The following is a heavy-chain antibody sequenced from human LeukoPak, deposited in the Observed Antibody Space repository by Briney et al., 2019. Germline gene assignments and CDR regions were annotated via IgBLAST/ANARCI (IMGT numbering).Heavy chain of an antibody. J-gene: IGHJ4*02. CDR1: GGSFSGYY. V-gene: IGHV4-59*01. CDR3: ARARRSLVDY. CDR2: IYYSGST. Sequence: SETLSLTCAVYGGSFSGYYWSWIRQPPGKGLEWIGYIYYSGSTNYNPSLKSRVTISVDTSKNQFSLKLSSVTAADTAVYYCARARRSLVDYWGQGTLVTVSS.